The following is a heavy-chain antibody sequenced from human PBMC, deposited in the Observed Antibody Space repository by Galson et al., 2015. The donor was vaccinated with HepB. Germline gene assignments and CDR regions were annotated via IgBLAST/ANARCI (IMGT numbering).Heavy chain of an antibody. V-gene: IGHV1-69*06. D-gene: IGHD5-24*01. J-gene: IGHJ6*02. CDR2: IIPIFGTA. Sequence: SVKVSCKASGGTFSSYAISWVRQAPGQGLEWMGGIIPIFGTANYAQKFQGRVTITADKSTSTAYMELSSLRSEDTAVYYCARGMATIPLNGMDVWGQGTTVTVSS. CDR1: GGTFSSYA. CDR3: ARGMATIPLNGMDV.